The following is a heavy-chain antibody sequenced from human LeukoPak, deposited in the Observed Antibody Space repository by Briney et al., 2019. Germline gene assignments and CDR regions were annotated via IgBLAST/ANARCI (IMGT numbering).Heavy chain of an antibody. J-gene: IGHJ4*02. Sequence: GGSLRLSCAASGFTFSSYWMSWVRQAPGKGLEWVANIKQDGSEKYYVDSVKGRFTISRDNAKNSLYLQMNSLRAEDTAVYYCARCDSSGYYSPDYWGQGTLATVSS. CDR3: ARCDSSGYYSPDY. D-gene: IGHD3-22*01. CDR1: GFTFSSYW. CDR2: IKQDGSEK. V-gene: IGHV3-7*01.